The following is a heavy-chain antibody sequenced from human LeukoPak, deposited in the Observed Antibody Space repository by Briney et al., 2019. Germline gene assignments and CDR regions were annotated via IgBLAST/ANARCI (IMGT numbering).Heavy chain of an antibody. CDR3: AKGLFRTNDYSNYGGAFDI. V-gene: IGHV3-9*03. J-gene: IGHJ3*02. D-gene: IGHD4-11*01. Sequence: PGGSLRLSCAASGFTFSSYAMSWVRQAPGKGLEWVSGISWNSGSIGYADSVKGRFTISRDNAKNSLYLQMNSLRAEDMALYYCAKGLFRTNDYSNYGGAFDIWGQGTMVTVSS. CDR1: GFTFSSYA. CDR2: ISWNSGSI.